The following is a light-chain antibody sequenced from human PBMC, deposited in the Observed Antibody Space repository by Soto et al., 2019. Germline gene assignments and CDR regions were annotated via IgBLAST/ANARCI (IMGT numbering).Light chain of an antibody. CDR1: SSDGGGYNN. CDR3: SSYISSSSLYV. V-gene: IGLV2-14*03. Sequence: QSALTQPASVSGSPGQAITISCTGTSSDGGGYNNVSWYQQHPGKAPKLIISDVSNRPSGVSNRFSGSRSGNTASLTISGLQAEEEADYYCSSYISSSSLYVFGSGTKVTVL. CDR2: DVS. J-gene: IGLJ1*01.